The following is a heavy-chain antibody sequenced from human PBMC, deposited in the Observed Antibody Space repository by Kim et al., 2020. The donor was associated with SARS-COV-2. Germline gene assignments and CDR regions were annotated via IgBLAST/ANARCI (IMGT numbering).Heavy chain of an antibody. J-gene: IGHJ5*02. D-gene: IGHD6-13*01. CDR2: IYYSGST. Sequence: SETLSLTCTVSGGSISSGGYYWSWIRQHPGKGLEWIGYIYYSGSTYYNPSLKSRVTISVDTSKNQFSLKLSSVTAADTAVYYCARDPYGGIAAAGPWGQGTLVTVSS. CDR1: GGSISSGGYY. CDR3: ARDPYGGIAAAGP. V-gene: IGHV4-31*03.